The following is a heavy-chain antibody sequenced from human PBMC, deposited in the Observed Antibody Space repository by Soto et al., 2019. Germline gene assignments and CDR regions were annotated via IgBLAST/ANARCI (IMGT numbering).Heavy chain of an antibody. CDR3: TTESSPYYDFWSGYPPSYYYYMDV. D-gene: IGHD3-3*01. CDR2: IKSKTDGGTT. CDR1: GFTFSNAW. J-gene: IGHJ6*03. V-gene: IGHV3-15*01. Sequence: PGGSLRLSCAASGFTFSNAWMSWVRQAPGKGLEWVGRIKSKTDGGTTDYAAPVKGRFTISRDDSKNTLYLQMNSLKTEDTAVYYCTTESSPYYDFWSGYPPSYYYYMDVWGKGTTVTVSS.